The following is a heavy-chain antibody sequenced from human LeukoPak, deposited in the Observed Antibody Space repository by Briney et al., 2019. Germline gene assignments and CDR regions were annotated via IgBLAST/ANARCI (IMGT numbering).Heavy chain of an antibody. Sequence: GGSLRLSCAASGFTFSSYSMNWVRQAPGKGLEWVSSISSSSSYIYHADSVKGRFTISRDNAKNSLYLQMNSLRAEDTAVYYCAREAGYSSSWYYFDYWGQGTLVTVSS. CDR1: GFTFSSYS. J-gene: IGHJ4*02. D-gene: IGHD6-13*01. CDR2: ISSSSSYI. V-gene: IGHV3-21*01. CDR3: AREAGYSSSWYYFDY.